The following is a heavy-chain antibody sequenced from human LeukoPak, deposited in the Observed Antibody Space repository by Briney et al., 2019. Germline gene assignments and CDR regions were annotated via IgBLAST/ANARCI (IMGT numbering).Heavy chain of an antibody. CDR2: IYHSGST. CDR1: GYSISSSYY. J-gene: IGHJ4*02. CDR3: ARGLGYCSSNSCRYYLDY. Sequence: SETLSLTCTVSGYSISSSYYRGWIRQPPGKGLEWIGSIYHSGSTYYNPSLKSRVTISVDTSKNQFSLKLSSVTAADTAVYYCARGLGYCSSNSCRYYLDYWGQGTLVTVSS. D-gene: IGHD2-2*01. V-gene: IGHV4-38-2*02.